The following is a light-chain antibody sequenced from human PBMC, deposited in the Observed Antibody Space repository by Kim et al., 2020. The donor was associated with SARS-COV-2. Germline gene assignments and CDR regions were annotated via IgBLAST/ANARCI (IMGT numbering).Light chain of an antibody. Sequence: GQSITIACTGTSSDVGGYNYVSWYQQHPGKAPKLMIYDVSNRPSGVSNRFSGSKSGNTASLSISGLQAEDEADYYCSSYTSSSTLVFGTGTKVTVL. CDR3: SSYTSSSTLV. CDR2: DVS. CDR1: SSDVGGYNY. J-gene: IGLJ1*01. V-gene: IGLV2-14*03.